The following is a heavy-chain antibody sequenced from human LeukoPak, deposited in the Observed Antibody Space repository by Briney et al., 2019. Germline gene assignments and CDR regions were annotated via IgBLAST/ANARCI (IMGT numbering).Heavy chain of an antibody. CDR3: ATRLRGYSYGYLDY. D-gene: IGHD5-18*01. J-gene: IGHJ4*02. Sequence: PGGSLRLSCAASGFTVSSNYMSWVRQAPGKGLEWVSVIYSGGSTYYADSVKGRFTISRDNSKSTLYLQMNSLRAEDTAVYYCATRLRGYSYGYLDYWGQGTLVTVSS. CDR1: GFTVSSNY. V-gene: IGHV3-66*01. CDR2: IYSGGST.